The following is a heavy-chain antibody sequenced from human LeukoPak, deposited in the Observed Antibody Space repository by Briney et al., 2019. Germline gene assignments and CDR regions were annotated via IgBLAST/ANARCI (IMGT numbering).Heavy chain of an antibody. Sequence: GESLKISCKGSGYSFTSYWVAWVRQMPGQGLEWMGIIYAGDSDTRYSPSSQDQVTISADKSSNTAYLQWSSLKASDTAMYYCALRNSGVYYAALDIWGPGTMVTVSS. CDR3: ALRNSGVYYAALDI. V-gene: IGHV5-51*01. D-gene: IGHD1-26*01. J-gene: IGHJ3*02. CDR1: GYSFTSYW. CDR2: IYAGDSDT.